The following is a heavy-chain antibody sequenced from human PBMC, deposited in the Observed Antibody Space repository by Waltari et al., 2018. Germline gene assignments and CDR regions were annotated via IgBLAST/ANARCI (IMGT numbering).Heavy chain of an antibody. J-gene: IGHJ3*02. CDR2: ISSSSSTI. Sequence: EVQLVESGGGLVQPGGSLRLSCAASGFPFSSYGMNWVRQAPGKGLEWVSYISSSSSTIYYADSVKGRFTISRDNAKNSLYLQMNSLRAEDTAVYYCASWAASNAFDIWGQGTMVTVSS. CDR3: ASWAASNAFDI. D-gene: IGHD2-15*01. V-gene: IGHV3-48*04. CDR1: GFPFSSYG.